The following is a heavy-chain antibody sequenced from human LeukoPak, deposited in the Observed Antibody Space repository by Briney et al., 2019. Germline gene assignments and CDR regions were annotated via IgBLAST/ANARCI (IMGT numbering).Heavy chain of an antibody. CDR1: GFTFSSYE. CDR3: ARGGCAAAGCGMDV. Sequence: GSLRLSCAASGFTFSSYEMDWVRQAPGKGLEWVSYISSIGSTIYYADSVKGRFTISRDNAKNSLYLQMNSLRAEDTAIYYCARGGCAAAGCGMDVWGQGTTVTVSS. V-gene: IGHV3-48*03. CDR2: ISSIGSTI. D-gene: IGHD6-13*01. J-gene: IGHJ6*02.